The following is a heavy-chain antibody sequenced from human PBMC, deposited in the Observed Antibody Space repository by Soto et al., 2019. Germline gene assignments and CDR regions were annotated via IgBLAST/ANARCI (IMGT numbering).Heavy chain of an antibody. Sequence: ASVKVSCKASGYTFTSYGISWVRQAPGQGLEWMGWISAYNGNTNYAQKLQGRGTMTTDTSTSTAYMEQRSRKSEDKDVKYRETELRYTAIVTSGYYYYGMDVWGQGTMFTVSS. D-gene: IGHD5-18*01. CDR2: ISAYNGNT. CDR1: GYTFTSYG. J-gene: IGHJ6*02. CDR3: ETELRYTAIVTSGYYYYGMDV. V-gene: IGHV1-18*01.